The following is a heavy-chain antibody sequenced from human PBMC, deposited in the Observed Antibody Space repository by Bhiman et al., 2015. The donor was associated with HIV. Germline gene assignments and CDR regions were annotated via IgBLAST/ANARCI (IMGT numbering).Heavy chain of an antibody. V-gene: IGHV3-11*04. CDR1: GFTFSDHH. J-gene: IGHJ6*03. Sequence: QVQLVESGGGLVKPGGSLRLSCAASGFTFSDHHMSWIRQAPGKGLEWVSYISSRGRNIYYADSVKGRFTISRDNAKNSLYLQMNSLRAEDTAVYYCAGPGGDFWSDTGGAMDVWGKGTTVTVSS. CDR3: AGPGGDFWSDTGGAMDV. D-gene: IGHD3-3*01. CDR2: ISSRGRNI.